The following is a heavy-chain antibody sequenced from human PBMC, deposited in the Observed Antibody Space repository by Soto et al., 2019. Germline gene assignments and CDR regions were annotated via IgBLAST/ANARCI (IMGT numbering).Heavy chain of an antibody. CDR2: IYHSGST. V-gene: IGHV4-4*02. CDR1: GDSIDSVNW. J-gene: IGHJ5*02. CDR3: ATFSGFFTISPFDA. Sequence: LRRTLSLTCAVSGDSIDSVNWWSWVRQSPGKGLEWIGEIYHSGSTNYNPSLKSRVSMSVDKSNNQFSLQLTSVTAADTAVYYCATFSGFFTISPFDAWGQGILVTVSS. D-gene: IGHD3-3*01.